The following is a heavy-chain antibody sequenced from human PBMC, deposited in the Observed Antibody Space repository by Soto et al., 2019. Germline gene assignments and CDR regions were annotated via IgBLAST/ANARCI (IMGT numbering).Heavy chain of an antibody. Sequence: QVQLVQSGAEVKKPGASVKVSCKASGYTFTSYAMHWVRQAPGQRLEWMGWINAGNGNTKYSQKFQGRVTITRDTSASTAYMELSSLRSEDTAVYYCAREHLGELPDYWGQGTLVNVSS. CDR2: INAGNGNT. D-gene: IGHD3-16*01. CDR3: AREHLGELPDY. J-gene: IGHJ4*02. CDR1: GYTFTSYA. V-gene: IGHV1-3*01.